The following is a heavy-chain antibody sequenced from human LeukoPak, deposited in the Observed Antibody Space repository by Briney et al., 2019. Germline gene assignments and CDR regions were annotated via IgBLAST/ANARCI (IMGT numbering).Heavy chain of an antibody. CDR2: ISGGGENK. CDR1: GFPFSRSA. J-gene: IGHJ4*02. D-gene: IGHD2/OR15-2a*01. Sequence: GGSLRLSCFASGFPFSRSAMSWVRQAPGKGLGWVAGISGGGENKYYGNSVKGRFTISRDNTRNTLSLQMHSLRDDDTGVYYCAKDFLGGARSVCLFDSWGEGPPLLVSS. CDR3: AKDFLGGARSVCLFDS. V-gene: IGHV3-23*01.